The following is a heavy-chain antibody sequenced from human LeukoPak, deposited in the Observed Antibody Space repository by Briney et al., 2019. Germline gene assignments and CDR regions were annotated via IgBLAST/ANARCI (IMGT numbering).Heavy chain of an antibody. Sequence: GGSLRLSCAASGFTFSSSSMNWVRQAPGKGLEWVSSIISSSTHIYYADSVKGRFTISRDNAKNSLHLQMSSLRAEDTAVYYCARDLRRDGYNSLDYWGQGTLVTVSS. CDR1: GFTFSSSS. V-gene: IGHV3-21*01. D-gene: IGHD5-24*01. CDR3: ARDLRRDGYNSLDY. J-gene: IGHJ4*02. CDR2: IISSSTHI.